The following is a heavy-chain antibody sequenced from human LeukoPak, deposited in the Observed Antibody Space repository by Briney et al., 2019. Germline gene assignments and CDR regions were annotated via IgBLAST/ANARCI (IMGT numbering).Heavy chain of an antibody. J-gene: IGHJ3*02. CDR1: GFTFSDYY. Sequence: GGSLRLSCAGSGFTFSDYYMSWIRQAPGKGLEWVSYITGSGSIRYHADSVKGRFTISRDNAKNSLYLQMNSLRAKDTAVYYCAREFYCSGGSCPGPLDAFDIWGQGTMVTVSS. V-gene: IGHV3-11*01. CDR3: AREFYCSGGSCPGPLDAFDI. D-gene: IGHD2-15*01. CDR2: ITGSGSIR.